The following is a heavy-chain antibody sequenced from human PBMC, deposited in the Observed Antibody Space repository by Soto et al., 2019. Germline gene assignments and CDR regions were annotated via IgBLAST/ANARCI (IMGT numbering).Heavy chain of an antibody. J-gene: IGHJ5*02. Sequence: SETLSLTCTVSHDSISSSSYYWGWIRQPPGKGLEWIGNIFYSGSTNYNPSLKSRVTISVDTSRNQFSLKLSSVTAADTAVYYCARLDYGDYWGDNWFDPWGQGTLVTVSS. CDR3: ARLDYGDYWGDNWFDP. V-gene: IGHV4-39*01. CDR1: HDSISSSSYY. D-gene: IGHD4-17*01. CDR2: IFYSGST.